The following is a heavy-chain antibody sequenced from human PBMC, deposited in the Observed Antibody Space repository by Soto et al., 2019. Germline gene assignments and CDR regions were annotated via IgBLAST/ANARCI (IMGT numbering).Heavy chain of an antibody. CDR1: GYTFTSYG. CDR2: ISAYKGNT. V-gene: IGHV1-18*01. J-gene: IGHJ2*01. CDR3: ARSSGSYYGWYFDL. D-gene: IGHD1-26*01. Sequence: ASVKVSCKASGYTFTSYGISWVRQAPGQGLEWMGWISAYKGNTNYAQKLQGRVTMTTDTSTSTDYMELRSLRSDDTAVYYCARSSGSYYGWYFDLWGRGTLVTVSS.